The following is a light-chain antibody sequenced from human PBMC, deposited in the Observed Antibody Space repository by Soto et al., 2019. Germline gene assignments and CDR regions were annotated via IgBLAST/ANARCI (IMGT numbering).Light chain of an antibody. CDR2: SND. CDR3: AAWDDSLSGYV. Sequence: QSVLTQPPSASATPGQRVTISCSGSSSNIGSNTVNWYQQLPGTAPKLLIYSNDQRPSGVPDRYSGSKSGTSASLAISGLQSEDEADYYCAAWDDSLSGYVFGTGTQLTVL. CDR1: SSNIGSNT. J-gene: IGLJ1*01. V-gene: IGLV1-44*01.